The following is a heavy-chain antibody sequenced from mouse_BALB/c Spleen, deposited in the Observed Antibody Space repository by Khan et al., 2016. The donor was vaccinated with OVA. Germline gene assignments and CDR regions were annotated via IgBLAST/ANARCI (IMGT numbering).Heavy chain of an antibody. D-gene: IGHD4-1*01. V-gene: IGHV1S136*01. CDR3: AREASSWDFSFPY. CDR2: INPYNAGT. J-gene: IGHJ3*01. CDR1: GYTFTNYV. Sequence: VQLQQSGPELVEPGASVKMSCKASGYTFTNYVMHWVKQKPGQGLEWIGYINPYNAGTSYNEKFKGKATLTSDISSTTAYMVLSSLTSEDSAVYYCAREASSWDFSFPYWGQGTLVTVSA.